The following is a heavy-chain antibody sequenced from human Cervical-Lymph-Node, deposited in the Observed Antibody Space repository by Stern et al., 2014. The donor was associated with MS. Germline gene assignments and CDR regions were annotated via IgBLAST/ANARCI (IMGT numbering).Heavy chain of an antibody. CDR3: AKDLNWNDFDGFDR. D-gene: IGHD1-1*01. Sequence: EVQLVESGGGLVQPGRSLRLSCEVSGFKFDDYAMPWVRQTPGKGLEWVSGINWNGGRVDHADSVKGRFTISRDNAKNSLYLQMSSLRAEDTAIYFCAKDLNWNDFDGFDRWGQGTMVTVSS. CDR2: INWNGGRV. V-gene: IGHV3-9*01. CDR1: GFKFDDYA. J-gene: IGHJ3*02.